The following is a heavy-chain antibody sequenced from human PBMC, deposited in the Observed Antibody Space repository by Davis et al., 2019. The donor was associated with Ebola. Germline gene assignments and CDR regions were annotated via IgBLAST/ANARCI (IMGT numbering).Heavy chain of an antibody. CDR1: GFTFSGSA. Sequence: PGGSLRLSCAASGFTFSGSAMHWVRQASGKGLEWVGRIRSNANSYATAYAASVKGRFTISRDDSKNTAYLQMNSLKTEDTAVYYCTSSGWYFNNWYFDLWGRGTLVTVSS. CDR2: IRSNANSYAT. J-gene: IGHJ2*01. CDR3: TSSGWYFNNWYFDL. D-gene: IGHD6-19*01. V-gene: IGHV3-73*01.